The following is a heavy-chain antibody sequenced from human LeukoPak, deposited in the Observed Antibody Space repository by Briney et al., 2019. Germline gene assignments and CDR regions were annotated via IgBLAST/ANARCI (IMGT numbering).Heavy chain of an antibody. CDR2: ISSSGSTI. J-gene: IGHJ6*02. CDR3: ASEEYPGYGMDV. Sequence: KSGGSLRLSCAASGFTFSDYYMSWIRQAPGKGLEWVSYISSSGSTIYYADSVKGRFTISRDNAKNSLYLQMNSLRAEDTAVYYCASEEYPGYGMDVWGQGTTVTVSS. CDR1: GFTFSDYY. D-gene: IGHD2-2*01. V-gene: IGHV3-11*01.